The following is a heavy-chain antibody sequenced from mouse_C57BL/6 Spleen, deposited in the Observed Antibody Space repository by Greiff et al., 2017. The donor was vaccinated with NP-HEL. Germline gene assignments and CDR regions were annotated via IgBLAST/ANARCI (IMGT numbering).Heavy chain of an antibody. CDR1: GYTFTSYW. V-gene: IGHV1-55*01. D-gene: IGHD2-2*01. CDR2: IYPGSGST. CDR3: ARRGNLWLRRGFYYFDY. J-gene: IGHJ2*01. Sequence: QVQLQQPGAELVKPGASVKMSCKASGYTFTSYWITWVKQRPGQGLEWIGDIYPGSGSTNYNEKFKSKATLTVDTSSSTAYMQLSSLTSEDSAVYYCARRGNLWLRRGFYYFDYWGQGTTLTVSS.